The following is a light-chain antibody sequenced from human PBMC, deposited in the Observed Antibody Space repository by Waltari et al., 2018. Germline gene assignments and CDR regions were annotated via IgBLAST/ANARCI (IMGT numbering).Light chain of an antibody. J-gene: IGKJ5*01. CDR3: QQYGSSPLVT. CDR2: GAS. Sequence: EIVLTQSPGTLSLSPGERANLSCRASQSVSSSYFAWYQQRPGQAPRLLIYGASSRATGIPDRFSGSGSGTDFTLTISRLEPEDFAVYYCQQYGSSPLVTFGQGTRLEIK. V-gene: IGKV3-20*01. CDR1: QSVSSSY.